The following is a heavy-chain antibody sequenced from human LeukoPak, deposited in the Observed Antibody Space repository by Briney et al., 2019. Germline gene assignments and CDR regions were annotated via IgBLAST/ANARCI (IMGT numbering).Heavy chain of an antibody. Sequence: SETLSLTCTVSGGSISSSSYYWGWIRQPPGKGLEWIGSIYYSGSTCYNPSLKSRVTISVDTSKNQFSLKLSSVTAADTAVYYCAIGPIFGVVGPPGAFDIWGQGTMVTVSS. D-gene: IGHD3-3*01. CDR3: AIGPIFGVVGPPGAFDI. V-gene: IGHV4-39*01. CDR1: GGSISSSSYY. CDR2: IYYSGST. J-gene: IGHJ3*02.